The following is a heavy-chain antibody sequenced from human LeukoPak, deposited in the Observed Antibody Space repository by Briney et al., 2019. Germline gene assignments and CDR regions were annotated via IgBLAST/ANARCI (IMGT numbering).Heavy chain of an antibody. J-gene: IGHJ6*04. CDR1: GFTFSSYG. CDR3: AKGSSWYYYYYGMDV. CDR2: ISYDGSNK. Sequence: GGSLRLSCAASGFTFSSYGMHWVRQAPGKGLEGGAVISYDGSNKYYTDSVKGRFTISRDNSKNTLYLQMNSLRAEDTAVYYCAKGSSWYYYYYGMDVWGKGTTVTVSS. V-gene: IGHV3-30*18. D-gene: IGHD6-13*01.